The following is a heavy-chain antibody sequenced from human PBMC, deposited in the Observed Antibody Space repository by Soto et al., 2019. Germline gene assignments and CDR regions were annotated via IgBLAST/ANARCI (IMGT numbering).Heavy chain of an antibody. J-gene: IGHJ4*02. CDR1: GGSFSGYY. CDR2: INHSGST. D-gene: IGHD2-8*02. Sequence: QVQLQQWGAGLLKPSETLSLTCAVYGGSFSGYYWTWIRQPPGTGLEWIGEINHSGSTNYNPSLKXRFTLSXXTSKNQFSLKLTSVTAADTAEYYCARDKITGLFDYWGQGTLVTVSS. V-gene: IGHV4-34*01. CDR3: ARDKITGLFDY.